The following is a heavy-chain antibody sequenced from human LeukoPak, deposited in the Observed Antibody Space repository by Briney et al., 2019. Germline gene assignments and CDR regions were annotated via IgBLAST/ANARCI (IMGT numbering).Heavy chain of an antibody. D-gene: IGHD5-24*01. CDR3: ARVDGRDGYSPFDY. J-gene: IGHJ4*02. CDR1: GGSISSGDYY. Sequence: SETLSLTCTVSGGSISSGDYYWSWIRQPPGKGLEWIGYIYYSGSTYYNLSLKSRVTISVDTSKNQFSLKLSSVTAADTAVYYCARVDGRDGYSPFDYWGQGTLVTVSS. CDR2: IYYSGST. V-gene: IGHV4-30-4*08.